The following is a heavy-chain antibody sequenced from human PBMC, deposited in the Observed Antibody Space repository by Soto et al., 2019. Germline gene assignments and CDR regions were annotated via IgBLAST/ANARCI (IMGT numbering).Heavy chain of an antibody. CDR3: ARLGADNNYYGMDV. CDR2: IDPSDSHI. CDR1: GYNFTSTW. V-gene: IGHV5-10-1*01. J-gene: IGHJ6*02. D-gene: IGHD3-16*01. Sequence: EVQLVQSGAEVKKPGESLRISCQGSGYNFTSTWITWLRQKPGKGLEWIGRIDPSDSHINYSPSFQGHVSLSTDESVTTAYLQWSRLKASDTAFYYCARLGADNNYYGMDVWGQGTTVTVS.